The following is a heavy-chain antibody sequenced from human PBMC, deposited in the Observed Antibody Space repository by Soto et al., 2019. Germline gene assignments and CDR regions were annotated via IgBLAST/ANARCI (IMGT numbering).Heavy chain of an antibody. V-gene: IGHV1-69*13. CDR1: GGTFSSYA. CDR2: IIPIFGTA. J-gene: IGHJ4*02. CDR3: AGNSGSSLPFDY. Sequence: EASVKVSCKASGGTFSSYAISWVRQAPGQGLEWMGGIIPIFGTANYAQKFQGRVTITADESTSTAYMELSSLRSEDTAVYYCAGNSGSSLPFDYWGQGTLVTVSS. D-gene: IGHD1-26*01.